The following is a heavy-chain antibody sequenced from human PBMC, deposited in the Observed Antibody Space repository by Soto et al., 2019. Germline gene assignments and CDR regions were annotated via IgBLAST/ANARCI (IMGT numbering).Heavy chain of an antibody. CDR1: GGSISSGGYY. J-gene: IGHJ6*02. Sequence: PSETLSLTCTVSGGSISSGGYYWSWIRQHPGKGLEWIGYIYYSGSTNYNPSLKSRVTISVDTSKNQFSLKLSSVTAADTAVYYCARDRYEYQVVYYGMDVWGQGTTVTVS. CDR3: ARDRYEYQVVYYGMDV. CDR2: IYYSGST. D-gene: IGHD5-12*01. V-gene: IGHV4-61*08.